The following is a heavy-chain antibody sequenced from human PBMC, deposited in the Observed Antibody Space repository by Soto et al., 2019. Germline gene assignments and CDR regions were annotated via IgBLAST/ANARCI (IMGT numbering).Heavy chain of an antibody. CDR3: AKDHRVAAAGTGWFDP. J-gene: IGHJ5*02. V-gene: IGHV3-23*01. Sequence: GGSLRLSCAASGFTFSSYAMSWVRQAPGKGLEWVSAISGSGGSTYYADSVKGRFTISRDNSKNTLYLQMNSLRAEDTAVYYCAKDHRVAAAGTGWFDPWGQGTLVTVSS. CDR2: ISGSGGST. CDR1: GFTFSSYA. D-gene: IGHD6-13*01.